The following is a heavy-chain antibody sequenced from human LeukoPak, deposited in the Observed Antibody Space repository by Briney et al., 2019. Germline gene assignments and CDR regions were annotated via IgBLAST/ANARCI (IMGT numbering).Heavy chain of an antibody. CDR1: GFSLSTSGVG. CDR3: ARAYYDILTGLWYFDL. Sequence: SGPTLVKPTQTLTLTCTFSGFSLSTSGVGVGWIRQPPGKALEWLALIYWDDDKRYSPSLKSRLTITKDTSKNQVVLTMTNMDPVDTATYYCARAYYDILTGLWYFDLWGRGTLVTVSS. J-gene: IGHJ2*01. D-gene: IGHD3-9*01. CDR2: IYWDDDK. V-gene: IGHV2-5*02.